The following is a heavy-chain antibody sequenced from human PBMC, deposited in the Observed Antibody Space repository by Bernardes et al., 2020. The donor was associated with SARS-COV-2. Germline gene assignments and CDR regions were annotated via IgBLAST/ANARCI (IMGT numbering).Heavy chain of an antibody. CDR3: ARDPTNYDYGDYVNYLNWYFDL. CDR2: IWYDGSNK. J-gene: IGHJ2*01. D-gene: IGHD4-17*01. CDR1: GFTFSSYG. V-gene: IGHV3-33*01. Sequence: VGSLSLSCAASGFTFSSYGMHWVRQAPGKGLEWVAVIWYDGSNKYYADSVKGRFTISRDNSKNTLYLQMNSLRAEDTAVYYCARDPTNYDYGDYVNYLNWYFDLWGRGTLVTVSS.